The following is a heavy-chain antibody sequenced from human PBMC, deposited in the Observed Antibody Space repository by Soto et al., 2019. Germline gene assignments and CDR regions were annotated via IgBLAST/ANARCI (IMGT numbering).Heavy chain of an antibody. CDR1: GGSISSYY. V-gene: IGHV4-59*01. CDR2: IYYSGST. J-gene: IGHJ3*02. D-gene: IGHD3-16*02. Sequence: PSETLSLTCTVSGGSISSYYWSWIRQPPGKGLEWIGYIYYSGSTNYNPSLKSRVTISVDTSKNQFSLKLSSVTAADTAVYYCARVGGDYIWGSYPRLKWPMNDAFDIWGQGTMVT. CDR3: ARVGGDYIWGSYPRLKWPMNDAFDI.